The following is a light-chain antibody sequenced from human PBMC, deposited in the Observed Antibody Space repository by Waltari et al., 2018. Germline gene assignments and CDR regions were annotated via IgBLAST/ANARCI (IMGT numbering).Light chain of an antibody. CDR3: HQYYWTPET. CDR1: QSVGNDY. Sequence: ETVLTQSPATLSLSPGEGATLSCGAGQSVGNDYLAWYQQTPGQAPMLLIYSTSKRATGVPDRFSGSGSGTEFTLSIARLESEDFALYYCHQYYWTPETFGPGTTVEMK. V-gene: IGKV3-20*01. CDR2: STS. J-gene: IGKJ3*01.